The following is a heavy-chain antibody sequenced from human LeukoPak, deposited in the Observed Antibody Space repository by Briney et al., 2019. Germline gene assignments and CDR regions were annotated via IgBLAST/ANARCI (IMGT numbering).Heavy chain of an antibody. Sequence: KASQTLSLTCTVSGGSISSGGYYWSWIRQSPGKGLEWIVYIYYSGSTNYNPSLKRRVTISVDTSKNQFSLKLSSVTAADTAVYYCARSYSGSYGYYFDYWGQGTPVTVSS. CDR3: ARSYSGSYGYYFDY. CDR2: IYYSGST. D-gene: IGHD1-26*01. CDR1: GGSISSGGYY. J-gene: IGHJ4*02. V-gene: IGHV4-61*08.